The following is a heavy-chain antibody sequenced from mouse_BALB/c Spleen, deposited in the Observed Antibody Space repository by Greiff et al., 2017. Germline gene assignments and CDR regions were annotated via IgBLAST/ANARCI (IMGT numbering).Heavy chain of an antibody. CDR1: GFNIKDYY. CDR2: IDPENGDT. D-gene: IGHD2-3*01. J-gene: IGHJ3*01. Sequence: VQLQQSGAELVRSGASVKLSCTASGFNIKDYYMHWVKQRPEQGLEWIGWIDPENGDTEYAPKFQGKATMTADTSSNTAYLQLSSLTSEDTAVYYCRDGYPFAYWGQGTLVTVSA. V-gene: IGHV14-4*02. CDR3: RDGYPFAY.